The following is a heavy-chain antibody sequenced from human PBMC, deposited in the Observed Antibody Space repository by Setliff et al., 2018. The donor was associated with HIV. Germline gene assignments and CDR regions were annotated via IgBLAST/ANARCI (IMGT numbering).Heavy chain of an antibody. CDR3: ARGGGYSDRRPFAY. CDR2: INHTGNI. J-gene: IGHJ4*02. CDR1: GGSFSGYY. V-gene: IGHV4-34*01. D-gene: IGHD3-22*01. Sequence: PSETLSLTCAVYGGSFSGYYWTWTRQPPGKGLEWIGEINHTGNINYNPSLKSRVTISVDTSKNQFSLKLSSVTAADTAVYYCARGGGYSDRRPFAYWGQGTLVTVSS.